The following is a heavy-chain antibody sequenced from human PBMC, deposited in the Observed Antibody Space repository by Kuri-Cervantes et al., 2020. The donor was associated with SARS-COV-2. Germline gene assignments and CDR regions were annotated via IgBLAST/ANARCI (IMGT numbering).Heavy chain of an antibody. CDR3: ARRRGYSGYVDRPSYFDY. Sequence: SETLSLTCAVSGGSISSSNWWSWVRQPPGKGLEWIGEIYHSGSTNYNPSLKSRVTISVDTSKNQFSLKLSSVTAADTAVYYCARRRGYSGYVDRPSYFDYWGQGTLVTVSS. CDR2: IYHSGST. J-gene: IGHJ4*02. V-gene: IGHV4-4*02. D-gene: IGHD5-12*01. CDR1: GGSISSSNW.